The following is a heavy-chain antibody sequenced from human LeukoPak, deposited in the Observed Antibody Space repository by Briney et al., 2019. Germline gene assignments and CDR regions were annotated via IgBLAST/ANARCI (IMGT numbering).Heavy chain of an antibody. CDR1: GGSFSGYY. CDR3: ARGVGATTYYYYYYMDV. V-gene: IGHV4-34*01. Sequence: SETLSLTCAVYGGSFSGYYWSWVRQPPGKGLEWIGEINHSGSTNYNPSLKSRVTISVDTSKNQFSLKLSSVTAADTAVYYCARGVGATTYYYYYYMDVWGKGTTVTVSS. CDR2: INHSGST. J-gene: IGHJ6*03. D-gene: IGHD1-26*01.